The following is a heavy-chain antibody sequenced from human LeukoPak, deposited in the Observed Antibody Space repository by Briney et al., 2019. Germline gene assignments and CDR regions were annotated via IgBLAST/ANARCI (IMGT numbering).Heavy chain of an antibody. CDR3: AASSYDSSGPHGS. V-gene: IGHV4-39*01. Sequence: SETLSLTCTVSGDSISPSSYYWGWIRQPPGKGLDWIGSIYFSGSTYYNPSLKSQVTISMDTSKNQFSLKLSSVTAADTAFYYCAASSYDSSGPHGSWGQGIQVTVSS. D-gene: IGHD3-22*01. CDR2: IYFSGST. J-gene: IGHJ1*01. CDR1: GDSISPSSYY.